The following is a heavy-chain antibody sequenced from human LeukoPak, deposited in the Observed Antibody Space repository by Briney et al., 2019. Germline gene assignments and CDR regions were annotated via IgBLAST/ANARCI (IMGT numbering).Heavy chain of an antibody. V-gene: IGHV3-30-3*01. CDR2: ISYDGSNK. J-gene: IGHJ4*02. Sequence: PGGSLRLSCAASGXTFSSYAVHWVRQAPGKGLEWVAVISYDGSNKYYADSVKGRFTISRDNSKNTLYLQMNSLRAEDTAVYYCARADMVRGVIRRWGQGTLVTVSS. CDR3: ARADMVRGVIRR. CDR1: GXTFSSYA. D-gene: IGHD3-10*01.